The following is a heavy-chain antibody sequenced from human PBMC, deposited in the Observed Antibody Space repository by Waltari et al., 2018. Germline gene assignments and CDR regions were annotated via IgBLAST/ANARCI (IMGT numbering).Heavy chain of an antibody. D-gene: IGHD2-15*01. CDR2: IWSDGSNI. CDR3: VRGRGSSDY. J-gene: IGHJ4*02. Sequence: QVQLVESGGGVVQPGRSLSLSCAASGFSFSTYGMHWFRQAPGKGLEWVVDIWSDGSNIHYADSVKGRFIISRDNSKSTLSLQMNSLRAEDTAVYYCVRGRGSSDYWGQGTLVSVSS. V-gene: IGHV3-33*01. CDR1: GFSFSTYG.